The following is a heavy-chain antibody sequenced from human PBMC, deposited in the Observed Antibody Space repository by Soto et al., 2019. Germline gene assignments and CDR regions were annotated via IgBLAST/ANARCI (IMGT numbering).Heavy chain of an antibody. J-gene: IGHJ4*02. D-gene: IGHD3-22*01. CDR1: GGSISSSNYY. V-gene: IGHV4-39*01. CDR2: IYSSGST. Sequence: SETLSLTCTVSGGSISSSNYYWGWIRQPPGKGLEWIGSIYSSGSTYYIPSLKSRLTISVDTSKNQFSLKLTSVTAADTAVFYCARHYYATYYFDYWGQGTLVPVSS. CDR3: ARHYYATYYFDY.